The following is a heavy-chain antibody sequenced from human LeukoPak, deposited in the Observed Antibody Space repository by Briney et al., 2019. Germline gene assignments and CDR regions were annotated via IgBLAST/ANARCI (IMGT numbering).Heavy chain of an antibody. CDR1: GYTFTSYD. CDR2: MNPNSGNT. J-gene: IGHJ4*02. Sequence: ASVEVSCKASGYTFTSYDINWVRQATGQGLEWMGWMNPNSGNTGYAQKFQGRVTITRNTSISTAYMELSSLRSEDTAVYYCARDVAGYGPFDYWGQGTLVTVSS. V-gene: IGHV1-8*03. D-gene: IGHD5-18*01. CDR3: ARDVAGYGPFDY.